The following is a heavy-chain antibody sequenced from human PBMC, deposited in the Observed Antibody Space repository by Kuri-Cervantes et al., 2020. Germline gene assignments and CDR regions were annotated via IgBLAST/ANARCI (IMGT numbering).Heavy chain of an antibody. J-gene: IGHJ6*02. D-gene: IGHD3-22*01. CDR1: GFTVSSDY. CDR2: IYTGGGI. V-gene: IGHV3-53*01. Sequence: GGSLRLSCAASGFTVSSDYMTWVRQAPGKGLEWVSVIYTGGGIYYTDSVKGRFTISRDNAKDSLFLQMNSLRDEDTAVYYCAKDLYYYDSSGLEQIYYCYYGMDVWGQGTTVTVSS. CDR3: AKDLYYYDSSGLEQIYYCYYGMDV.